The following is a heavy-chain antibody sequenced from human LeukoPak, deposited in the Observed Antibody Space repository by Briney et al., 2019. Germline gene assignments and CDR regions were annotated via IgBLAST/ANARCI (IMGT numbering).Heavy chain of an antibody. D-gene: IGHD2-15*01. CDR2: ISYAGSNT. CDR3: AKDSGRTAKSLFDP. J-gene: IGHJ5*02. Sequence: GRSLRLSCAASGFTFSSYAMHWVRQAPGKGLEWMAGISYAGSNTYYADSVKGRFTISRDNTKNTLYLQMNSLRAEDTAVYYFAKDSGRTAKSLFDPWGQGTLVTVSS. CDR1: GFTFSSYA. V-gene: IGHV3-30*04.